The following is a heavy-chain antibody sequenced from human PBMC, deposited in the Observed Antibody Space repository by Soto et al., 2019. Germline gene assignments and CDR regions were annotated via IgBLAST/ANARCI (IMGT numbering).Heavy chain of an antibody. CDR1: GFTFSSYG. J-gene: IGHJ4*02. Sequence: VQLVESGGGVVQPGRSLRLSCAASGFTFSSYGMHWVRQAPGKGLEWVAVISYDGSNKYYADSVKGRFTISRDNSKNTLYLQMNSLRAEDTAVYYCAKERTGTFDYWGQGTLVTVSS. D-gene: IGHD3-9*01. CDR2: ISYDGSNK. V-gene: IGHV3-30*18. CDR3: AKERTGTFDY.